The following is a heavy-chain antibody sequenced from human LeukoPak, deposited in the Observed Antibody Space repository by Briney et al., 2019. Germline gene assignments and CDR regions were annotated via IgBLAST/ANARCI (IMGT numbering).Heavy chain of an antibody. CDR3: AKGLRQIWFGELNDAFDI. J-gene: IGHJ3*02. CDR1: GFTFSTYW. Sequence: GSLRLSCAASGFTFSTYWMSWIRQPPGKGLEWIGDVERRGYTNYNPSLRGRLTMSVDASKNQISLRLTSVTAADTAVYYCAKGLRQIWFGELNDAFDIWGQGTMVHVSS. D-gene: IGHD3-10*01. CDR2: VERRGYT. V-gene: IGHV4-34*01.